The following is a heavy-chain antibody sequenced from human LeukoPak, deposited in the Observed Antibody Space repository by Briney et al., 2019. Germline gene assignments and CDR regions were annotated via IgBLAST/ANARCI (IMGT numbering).Heavy chain of an antibody. D-gene: IGHD3-16*01. J-gene: IGHJ3*02. Sequence: GGSLRLSCAASGFTVSSNYMSWVRQAPGKGLEWVSVIYSGGSTYYADSVKGRFTISRDNSKNTLYLQMNSLRAEDTAVYYCASVLGGHAFDIWGQGTMVTVSS. CDR2: IYSGGST. CDR1: GFTVSSNY. CDR3: ASVLGGHAFDI. V-gene: IGHV3-53*01.